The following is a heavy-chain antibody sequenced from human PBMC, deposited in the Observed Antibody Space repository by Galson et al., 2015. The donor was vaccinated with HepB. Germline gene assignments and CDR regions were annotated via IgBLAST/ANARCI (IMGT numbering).Heavy chain of an antibody. Sequence: SLRLSCAASGFTLSRYTMNWVRQAPGKELQWISYISTNGATIHYADSVKGRFTIARDNARNSIFLQMNSLRVEDTAVYYLATTLFGSGAYWTFDLWGQGTLVTVSS. CDR3: ATTLFGSGAYWTFDL. J-gene: IGHJ3*01. CDR1: GFTLSRYT. V-gene: IGHV3-48*04. CDR2: ISTNGATI. D-gene: IGHD2-15*01.